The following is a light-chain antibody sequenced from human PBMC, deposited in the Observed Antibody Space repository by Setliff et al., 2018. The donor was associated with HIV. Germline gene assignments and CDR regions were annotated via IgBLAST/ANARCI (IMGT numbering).Light chain of an antibody. CDR1: SSDVGGYNY. V-gene: IGLV2-11*01. CDR2: DVT. CDR3: CSYAGSYTSLYV. J-gene: IGLJ1*01. Sequence: QSALTQSRSVSGSPGQSVTISCTGTSSDVGGYNYVSWYQHLPGKAPKLMIYDVTKRPSGVPDRFSGSKSGNTASLTISGLQSEDEADYYCCSYAGSYTSLYVFGTGTKV.